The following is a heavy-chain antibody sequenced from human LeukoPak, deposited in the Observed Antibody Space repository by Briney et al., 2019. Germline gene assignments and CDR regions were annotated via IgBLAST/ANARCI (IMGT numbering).Heavy chain of an antibody. CDR1: GFIFNSYG. J-gene: IGHJ4*02. CDR2: ISYDGPNK. D-gene: IGHD5-18*01. Sequence: PGGSLRLSCAASGFIFNSYGMHWVRQAPGRGLEWVAVISYDGPNKYYADSVKGRFTISRDDSKSTLYLQMNSLRPEDTAVYYCAKEKLPSGYSFLTDYWGQGTLVTVSS. V-gene: IGHV3-30*18. CDR3: AKEKLPSGYSFLTDY.